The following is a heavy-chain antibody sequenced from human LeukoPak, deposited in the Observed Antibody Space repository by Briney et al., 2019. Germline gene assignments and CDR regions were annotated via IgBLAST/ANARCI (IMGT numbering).Heavy chain of an antibody. V-gene: IGHV7-4-1*02. Sequence: GASVKVSCKASGYTFTSYAINWVRQAPGQGLEWMGWIDTNTGNPTYAQGFTGRFVFSLDTSVSTTFLQISSLKAEDTAVFYCARDGVKLDYWGQGTLVTVSS. CDR3: ARDGVKLDY. J-gene: IGHJ4*02. CDR2: IDTNTGNP. CDR1: GYTFTSYA.